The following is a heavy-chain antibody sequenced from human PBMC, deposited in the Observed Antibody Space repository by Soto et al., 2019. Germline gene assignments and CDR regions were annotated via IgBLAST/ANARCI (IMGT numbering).Heavy chain of an antibody. Sequence: EVQLLESGGGLVQPGGSLRLSCAASGFTFGTYVMTWVRQAPGKGLEWVSAISITGDRTYYADSVKGRFTVSSDSSRNTVYLQMNSLRAEDTAVYYCATGLAVTFYFDYWGQGTVVTVSS. CDR1: GFTFGTYV. D-gene: IGHD6-19*01. J-gene: IGHJ4*02. CDR3: ATGLAVTFYFDY. CDR2: ISITGDRT. V-gene: IGHV3-23*01.